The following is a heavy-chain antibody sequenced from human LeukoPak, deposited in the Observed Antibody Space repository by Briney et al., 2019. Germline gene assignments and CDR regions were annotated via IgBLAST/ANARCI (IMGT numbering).Heavy chain of an antibody. CDR3: ARAPAYYYDSSGSILDY. CDR1: GFTFSSYA. CDR2: ISGSGGST. D-gene: IGHD3-22*01. J-gene: IGHJ4*02. V-gene: IGHV3-23*01. Sequence: GGSLRLSCAASGFTFSSYAMSWVRQAPGKGLEWVSAISGSGGSTYYADSVKGRFTISRDNAKNSLYLQMNSLRAEDTAVYYCARAPAYYYDSSGSILDYWGQGTLVTVSS.